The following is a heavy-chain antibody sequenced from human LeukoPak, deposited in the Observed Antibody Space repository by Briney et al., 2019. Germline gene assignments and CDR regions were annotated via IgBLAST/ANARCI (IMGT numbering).Heavy chain of an antibody. CDR1: GFMFDFYS. D-gene: IGHD6-25*01. Sequence: PGGSLRLSCAASGFMFDFYSITWVRQAPGKGLVWVSRVNTDGSSTSYADSVKGRFTMSRDNAKNTLYLKMNSLRAEDTAVYYCARGRGHNDYWGQGALVTVS. V-gene: IGHV3-74*01. CDR2: VNTDGSST. J-gene: IGHJ4*02. CDR3: ARGRGHNDY.